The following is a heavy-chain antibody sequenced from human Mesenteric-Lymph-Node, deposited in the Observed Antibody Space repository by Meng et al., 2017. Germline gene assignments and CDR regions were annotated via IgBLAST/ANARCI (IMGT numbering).Heavy chain of an antibody. CDR1: GGSISCGGYY. J-gene: IGHJ4*02. V-gene: IGHV4-30-4*08. D-gene: IGHD3-22*01. Sequence: GHLHETGPGLVKPSQTLSPTCTVSGGSISCGGYYWSWIRQHPGKGLEWIGYIHSSGSTYYNPSLRSRLTISVDTSKNQFSLKLSSVTAADTAVYYCARVTGKIYYDGSGYPEAFDYWGQGTLVTVSS. CDR2: IHSSGST. CDR3: ARVTGKIYYDGSGYPEAFDY.